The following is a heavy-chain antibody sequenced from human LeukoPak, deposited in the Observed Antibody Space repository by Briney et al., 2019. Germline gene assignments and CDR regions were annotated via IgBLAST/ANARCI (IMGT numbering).Heavy chain of an antibody. J-gene: IGHJ4*02. Sequence: GGSLRLSCAASGFTFSSYWMSWVREAPGKGLERVGNIKQDRSEKYYVDSVKGRFTISRDNAKNSLYLQMNSLRAEDTAVYYCARNTINWNYFDYWGQGTLVTVSS. CDR3: ARNTINWNYFDY. V-gene: IGHV3-7*01. CDR1: GFTFSSYW. CDR2: IKQDRSEK. D-gene: IGHD1-1*01.